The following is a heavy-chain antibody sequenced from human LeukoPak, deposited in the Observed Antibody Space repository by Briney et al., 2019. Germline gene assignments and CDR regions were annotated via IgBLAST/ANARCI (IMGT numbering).Heavy chain of an antibody. CDR1: GFTFSSYS. Sequence: GGSLRLSCAAPGFTFSSYSMNWVRQAPGKGLEWVSYISSSSSTIYYADSVKGRFTISRDNAKNSLYLQMNSLRAKDTAVYYCARDSEDDFWSGYLFDYWGQGTLVTVSS. CDR3: ARDSEDDFWSGYLFDY. D-gene: IGHD3-3*01. J-gene: IGHJ4*02. V-gene: IGHV3-48*01. CDR2: ISSSSSTI.